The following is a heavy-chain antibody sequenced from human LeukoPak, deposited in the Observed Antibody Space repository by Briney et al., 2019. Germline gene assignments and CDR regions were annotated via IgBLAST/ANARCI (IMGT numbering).Heavy chain of an antibody. CDR3: GRRRSSRSAVDY. V-gene: IGHV4-4*09. CDR1: GGSISSYY. J-gene: IGHJ4*02. CDR2: IYTSGST. D-gene: IGHD3-3*01. Sequence: SETLSLTCTVSGGSISSYYWSWIRQPPGKGLEWIGYIYTSGSTNYNPSLKSRVTISVDTSKNQFSLKLSSVTAADTAVYYCGRRRSSRSAVDYWGQGTLVTVSS.